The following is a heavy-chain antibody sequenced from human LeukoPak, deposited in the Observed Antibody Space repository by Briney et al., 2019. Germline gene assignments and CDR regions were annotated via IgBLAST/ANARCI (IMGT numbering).Heavy chain of an antibody. V-gene: IGHV1-18*01. CDR2: ISGYNGHT. J-gene: IGHJ4*02. CDR3: ARDRFINTAAAAGYFDY. Sequence: ASVKVSCKASGYTFTSYGISWVRQAPGQGLEWMGWISGYNGHTKYAQKFQGRATMTTDTSTSTAYMELRSLRSDDTAVYYCARDRFINTAAAAGYFDYWGQGTLVTVSS. D-gene: IGHD6-13*01. CDR1: GYTFTSYG.